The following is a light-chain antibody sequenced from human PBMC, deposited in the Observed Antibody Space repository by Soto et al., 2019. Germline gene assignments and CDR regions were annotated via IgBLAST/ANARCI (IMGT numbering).Light chain of an antibody. CDR3: QQNYSFPIT. J-gene: IGKJ3*01. CDR2: DAS. CDR1: QSVSNF. V-gene: IGKV3-11*01. Sequence: EIVLTQSPATLSLSPGERATLSCRASQSVSNFLAWYQQIPGQAPSLLIYDASNRATGIPARFSGSGSGTDFTLTISSLQAEDVAVYYCQQNYSFPITFGPGTKVDIK.